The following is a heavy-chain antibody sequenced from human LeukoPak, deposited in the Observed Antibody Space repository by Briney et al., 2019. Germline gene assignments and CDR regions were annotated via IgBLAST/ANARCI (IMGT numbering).Heavy chain of an antibody. D-gene: IGHD5-12*01. Sequence: PSETLSLTCAVYGGSFSGYYWSWIRQPPGKGLEWIGEINHSGSTNYNPSLKSRVTISVDTSKNQFSLKLSSVTAADTAVYYCARRRGYGGYDRRAWFDPWGQGTLVTVSS. CDR2: INHSGST. CDR1: GGSFSGYY. CDR3: ARRRGYGGYDRRAWFDP. V-gene: IGHV4-34*01. J-gene: IGHJ5*02.